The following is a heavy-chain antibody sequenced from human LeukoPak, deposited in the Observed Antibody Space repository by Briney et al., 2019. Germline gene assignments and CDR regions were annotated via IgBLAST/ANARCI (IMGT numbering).Heavy chain of an antibody. Sequence: PGRSLRLSCAASGFTFSNYAIHWVRQSPGKGLEWVAVISYDGSDKYYADSVKGRFTISRDNSKNTLYLQMNSLRAEDTAVYYCARSHSPRPGIAVAGYGGYFDYWGQGTLVTVSS. CDR1: GFTFSNYA. V-gene: IGHV3-30*04. D-gene: IGHD6-19*01. CDR3: ARSHSPRPGIAVAGYGGYFDY. J-gene: IGHJ4*02. CDR2: ISYDGSDK.